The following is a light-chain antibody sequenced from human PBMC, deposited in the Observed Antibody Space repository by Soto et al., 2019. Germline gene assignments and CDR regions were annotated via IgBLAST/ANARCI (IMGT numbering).Light chain of an antibody. CDR2: GAS. CDR3: ELYGSSLT. CDR1: QTVSSNY. Sequence: SKSADAVSLNTGERATLSCRASQTVSSNYLAWCQQRPGQAPRLLIYGASSRATGVPDRFSGSGSGTDFTLTISRLEPEDFAVYYCELYGSSLTFGGRTKVDI. V-gene: IGKV3-20*01. J-gene: IGKJ4*01.